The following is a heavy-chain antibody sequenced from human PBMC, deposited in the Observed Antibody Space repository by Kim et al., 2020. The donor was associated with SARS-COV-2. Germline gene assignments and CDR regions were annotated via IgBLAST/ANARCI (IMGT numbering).Heavy chain of an antibody. Sequence: SETLSLTCTVSGASITSGSYYWSWIRQPPGKGLEWIGYIHYRGNTWYNPSLKSRVTISVDLSKNHFSLKLSSVTAADTAVYYCARVQVNKTRFFDFWGRGTLVAVSS. CDR3: ARVQVNKTRFFDF. CDR2: IHYRGNT. J-gene: IGHJ2*01. D-gene: IGHD1-1*01. CDR1: GASITSGSYY. V-gene: IGHV4-30-4*01.